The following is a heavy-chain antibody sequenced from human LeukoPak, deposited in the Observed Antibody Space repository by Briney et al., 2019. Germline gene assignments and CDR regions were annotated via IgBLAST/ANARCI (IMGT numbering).Heavy chain of an antibody. D-gene: IGHD6-19*01. CDR2: ISGSDDST. J-gene: IGHJ4*02. V-gene: IGHV3-23*01. Sequence: GGSLRLSCAASGFTFTNYAMSWVRQAPGKGLEWVSAISGSDDSTNYADSVKGRFTISRDNSQNTLYLQMNSLRAEDTAVYYCARSAYNSGWYMFAIDYWGQGTLVTVSS. CDR1: GFTFTNYA. CDR3: ARSAYNSGWYMFAIDY.